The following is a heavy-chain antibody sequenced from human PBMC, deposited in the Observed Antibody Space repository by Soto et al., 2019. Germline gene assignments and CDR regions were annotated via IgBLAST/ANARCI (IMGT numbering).Heavy chain of an antibody. CDR1: GFTFSSYG. D-gene: IGHD2-15*01. J-gene: IGHJ6*02. CDR2: IWYDGSNK. V-gene: IGHV3-33*08. Sequence: QVQLVESGGGVVQPGRSLRLSCAASGFTFSSYGMHWVRQAPGKGLEWVAVIWYDGSNKYYADSVKGRFTISRDNSKNTLYLQMNSLRAEDTAVYYCARSDMSSENYYYYGMDVWGQGTTVTVSS. CDR3: ARSDMSSENYYYYGMDV.